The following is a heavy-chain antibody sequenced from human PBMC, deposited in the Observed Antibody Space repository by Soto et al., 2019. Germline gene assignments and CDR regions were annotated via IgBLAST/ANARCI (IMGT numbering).Heavy chain of an antibody. D-gene: IGHD3-22*01. V-gene: IGHV4-34*01. CDR3: STRAYDTNGYYRFDP. CDR1: GGSFSGYS. Sequence: SETLSLTCAVYGGSFSGYSWTWIRQSPGKGLEWIGDINHSGRVNYSPSLKSRVTISLDTSKNQFSLTLSAVTAADTAMYYCSTRAYDTNGYYRFDPWGQGTLVTVSS. J-gene: IGHJ5*01. CDR2: INHSGRV.